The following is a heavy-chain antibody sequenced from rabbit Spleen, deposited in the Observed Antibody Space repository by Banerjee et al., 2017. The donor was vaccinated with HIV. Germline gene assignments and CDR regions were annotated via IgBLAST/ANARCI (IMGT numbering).Heavy chain of an antibody. V-gene: IGHV1S40*01. Sequence: QSLEESGGDLVKPEGSLTLTCTASGFSFSSSYYMCWVRQAPGKGLECIACIYADRSGSTYYANWAKGRFTISRTSSTTVTLEMTSLTAADTATYFCARDRGSGWDDAFDPWGPGTLVTVS. D-gene: IGHD4-1*01. J-gene: IGHJ2*01. CDR2: IYADRSGST. CDR1: GFSFSSSYY. CDR3: ARDRGSGWDDAFDP.